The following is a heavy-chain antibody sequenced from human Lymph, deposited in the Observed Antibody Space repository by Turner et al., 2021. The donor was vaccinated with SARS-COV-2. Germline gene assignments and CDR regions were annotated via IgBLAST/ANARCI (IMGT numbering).Heavy chain of an antibody. CDR3: ARDLGTYGMDV. CDR2: IYSGGTT. V-gene: IGHV3-53*02. CDR1: GIRVSRNY. Sequence: EVQLVETGGGLIQPGGSLSLSCAASGIRVSRNYMNWVRQAPGKGLEGVSVIYSGGTTYYADAVKGRFTISRDNSKNTLYLQMNSLRVEDTAVYYCARDLGTYGMDVWGQGTTVTVSS. D-gene: IGHD6-13*01. J-gene: IGHJ6*02.